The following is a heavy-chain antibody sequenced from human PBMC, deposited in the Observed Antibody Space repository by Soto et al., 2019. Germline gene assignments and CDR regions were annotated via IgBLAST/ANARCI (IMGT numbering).Heavy chain of an antibody. CDR1: GSNFSSYA. Sequence: GGSMRLSCAASGSNFSSYAMNWVRQATGKGLEWVSAISGSGGSTYYADSVKGRFTISRDNSKNTLYLQMNSLRAEDTAVYYCAKDAVVRGVPLHYFDYWGQGTPVTVSS. CDR2: ISGSGGST. V-gene: IGHV3-23*01. CDR3: AKDAVVRGVPLHYFDY. D-gene: IGHD3-10*01. J-gene: IGHJ4*02.